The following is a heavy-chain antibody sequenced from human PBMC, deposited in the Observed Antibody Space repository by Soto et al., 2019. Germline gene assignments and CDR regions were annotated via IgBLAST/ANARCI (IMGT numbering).Heavy chain of an antibody. CDR1: GYTFTNYD. J-gene: IGHJ4*02. CDR3: AKSSNRAHFDY. V-gene: IGHV1-8*01. D-gene: IGHD6-6*01. CDR2: MNSNSGNT. Sequence: QVQLVQSGAEVKKPGASVKVSCKASGYTFTNYDINWVRQAPGQGLEWMGWMNSNSGNTGYAQKFQGRVTMTRITSINTVFMELSSLRSEDTAVYYCAKSSNRAHFDYWGQGTLVTVSS.